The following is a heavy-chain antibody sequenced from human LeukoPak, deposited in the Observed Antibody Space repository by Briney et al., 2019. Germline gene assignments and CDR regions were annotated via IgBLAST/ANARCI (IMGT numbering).Heavy chain of an antibody. CDR2: ISSSSSYI. CDR3: ARGGGLDV. V-gene: IGHV3-21*04. D-gene: IGHD3-16*01. J-gene: IGHJ6*02. Sequence: GGSLRLSCAASGFTFSSYTMNWVRQAPGKGLEWISSISSSSSYIYYADSVKGRFTISRDNAKNSLYLQMSNLRAEDTAVYFCARGGGLDVWGQGATVTVSS. CDR1: GFTFSSYT.